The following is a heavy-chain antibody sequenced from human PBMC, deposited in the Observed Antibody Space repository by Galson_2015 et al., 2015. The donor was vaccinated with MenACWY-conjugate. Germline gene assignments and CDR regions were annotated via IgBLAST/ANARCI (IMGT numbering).Heavy chain of an antibody. D-gene: IGHD3-3*01. CDR2: IRSKAYGGTT. J-gene: IGHJ4*02. Sequence: SLRLSCAASGFTFGDYAMSWFRQAPGKGLEWVGFIRSKAYGGTTEYAASVKGRFTISRDDSKSIAYLQMNSLKTEDTAVYYCTRVEEGLEWLDGGYFDYWGQGTLVTVSS. CDR3: TRVEEGLEWLDGGYFDY. CDR1: GFTFGDYA. V-gene: IGHV3-49*03.